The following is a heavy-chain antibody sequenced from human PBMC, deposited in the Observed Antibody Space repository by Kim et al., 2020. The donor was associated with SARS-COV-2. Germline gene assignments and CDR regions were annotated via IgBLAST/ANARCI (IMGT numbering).Heavy chain of an antibody. CDR1: GFTLSSYA. J-gene: IGHJ4*02. Sequence: GGSLRLSCAASGFTLSSYAMSWVRQAPGKGLEWVSAISGSGGSTYYADSVKGRFTISRDNSKNTLYLQMNSLRAEDTAVYYCAERHCSSTSCRSNYFDYWGQGTLVTVSS. CDR2: ISGSGGST. V-gene: IGHV3-23*01. CDR3: AERHCSSTSCRSNYFDY. D-gene: IGHD2-2*01.